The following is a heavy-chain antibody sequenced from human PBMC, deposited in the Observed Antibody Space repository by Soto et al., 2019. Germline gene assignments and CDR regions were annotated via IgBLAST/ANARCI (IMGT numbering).Heavy chain of an antibody. V-gene: IGHV1-3*01. CDR1: GYTFTSYA. CDR2: INAGNGNT. J-gene: IGHJ4*02. Sequence: QVQLVQSGAEVKKPGASVKVSCKASGYTFTSYAMHWVRQAPGQRLEWMGWINAGNGNTKYSQKFQGRVTITRDTSASTAYMELRSPRAEDTAVYSCARDVGATGDWGQGTLVTVSS. D-gene: IGHD1-26*01. CDR3: ARDVGATGD.